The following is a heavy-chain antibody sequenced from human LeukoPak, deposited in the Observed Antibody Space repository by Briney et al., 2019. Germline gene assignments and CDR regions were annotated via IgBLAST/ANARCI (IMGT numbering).Heavy chain of an antibody. D-gene: IGHD5-12*01. CDR3: ARVGYSGYDYGFGFDY. CDR2: IRYDGIKK. J-gene: IGHJ4*02. V-gene: IGHV3-30*02. Sequence: GGSLRLSCAASGFIFSSYGMHWVRQAPGKGLEWVAFIRYDGIKKYYADSVKGRFTISRDNAKNSLYLQMNSLRAEDTAVYYCARVGYSGYDYGFGFDYWGQGTLVTVSS. CDR1: GFIFSSYG.